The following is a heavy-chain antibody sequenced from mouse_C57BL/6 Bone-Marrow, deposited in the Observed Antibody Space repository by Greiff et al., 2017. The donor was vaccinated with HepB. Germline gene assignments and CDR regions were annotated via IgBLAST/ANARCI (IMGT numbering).Heavy chain of an antibody. CDR1: GYTFTSYW. Sequence: QVQLQQPGAELVKPGASVKMSCKASGYTFTSYWITWVKQRPGQGLEWIGDIYPGSGSTNYNEKFKSKATLTVDTSSSTAYMQLSSLTSEDSAVYYCAREGFTTVAYFDYWGQGTALTVSS. J-gene: IGHJ2*01. CDR3: AREGFTTVAYFDY. CDR2: IYPGSGST. D-gene: IGHD1-1*01. V-gene: IGHV1-55*01.